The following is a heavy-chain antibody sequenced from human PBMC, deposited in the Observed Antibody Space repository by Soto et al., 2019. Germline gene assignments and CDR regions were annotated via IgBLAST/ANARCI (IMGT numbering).Heavy chain of an antibody. CDR3: ARVPSP. V-gene: IGHV4-4*02. J-gene: IGHJ5*02. CDR1: GASIGTSNW. Sequence: SETLSLTCAVSGASIGTSNWWSWVRQSPGKGLEWIGEIHDSGSTESNPSLKSRVTISVDRSKNQFSLKLSSVTAADTAVYYCARVPSPWGQGTLVTVSS. CDR2: IHDSGST.